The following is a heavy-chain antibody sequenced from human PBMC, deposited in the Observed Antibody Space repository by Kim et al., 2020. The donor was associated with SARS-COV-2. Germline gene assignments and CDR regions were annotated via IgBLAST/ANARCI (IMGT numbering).Heavy chain of an antibody. CDR2: ISSSSSYI. J-gene: IGHJ4*02. Sequence: GGSLRLSCAASGFTFSSYSMNWVRQAPGKGLEWVSSISSSSSYIYYADSVKGRFTISRDNAKNSLYLQMNSLRAEDTAVYYCARARGIAAAGTEGFDYWGQGTLVTVSS. D-gene: IGHD6-13*01. V-gene: IGHV3-21*01. CDR1: GFTFSSYS. CDR3: ARARGIAAAGTEGFDY.